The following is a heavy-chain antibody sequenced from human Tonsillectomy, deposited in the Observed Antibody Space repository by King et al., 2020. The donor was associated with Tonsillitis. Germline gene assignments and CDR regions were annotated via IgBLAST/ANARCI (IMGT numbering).Heavy chain of an antibody. Sequence: VQLVQSGAELRKPGASVTVSCRTSRDTFTGHFVHWVRQAPGQGLEWMGWINPNSGDTNYAPNFQGRVTLSGDVSSTTAYMGLRSLRPDDTAVYYCATNAITSDNTAYRDFRHWGQGTLVTVSS. V-gene: IGHV1-2*02. CDR2: INPNSGDT. J-gene: IGHJ1*01. D-gene: IGHD3-16*01. CDR3: ATNAITSDNTAYRDFRH. CDR1: RDTFTGHF.